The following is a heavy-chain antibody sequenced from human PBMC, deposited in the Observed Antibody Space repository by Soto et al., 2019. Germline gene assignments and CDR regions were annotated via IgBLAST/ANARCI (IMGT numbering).Heavy chain of an antibody. CDR3: ARAGSLYSGYDPIAYYYYGMDV. Sequence: PSETLSLTCTVSGGSISSGGYYWSWIRQHPGKGLEWIGYIYYSGSTYYNPSLKSRVTISVDTSKNQFSLKLSSVTAADTAVYYCARAGSLYSGYDPIAYYYYGMDVWGQGTTVTVSS. CDR2: IYYSGST. D-gene: IGHD5-12*01. CDR1: GGSISSGGYY. J-gene: IGHJ6*02. V-gene: IGHV4-31*03.